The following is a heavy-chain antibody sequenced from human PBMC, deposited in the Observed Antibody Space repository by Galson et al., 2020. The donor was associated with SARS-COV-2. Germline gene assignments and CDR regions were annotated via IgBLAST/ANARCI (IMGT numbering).Heavy chain of an antibody. Sequence: GGSLRLSCAASGFTFSNYAMSWVRQAPGKGLEWFSAISGSGGSTYYADSVKGRFTISRDNSKNTLYLQMNSLRAEDTAVYYCASTGGPYYDSSGYYSFDYWGQGTLVTVSS. V-gene: IGHV3-23*01. CDR3: ASTGGPYYDSSGYYSFDY. CDR1: GFTFSNYA. D-gene: IGHD3-22*01. J-gene: IGHJ4*02. CDR2: ISGSGGST.